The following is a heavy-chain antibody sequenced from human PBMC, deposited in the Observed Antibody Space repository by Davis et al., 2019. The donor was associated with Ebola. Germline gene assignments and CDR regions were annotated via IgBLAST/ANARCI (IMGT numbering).Heavy chain of an antibody. D-gene: IGHD2-2*02. V-gene: IGHV3-23*01. CDR2: ISITGDIT. CDR3: ATDQRYQLLYLFDH. Sequence: GESLKISCTVFGFSFRDSAMSWVRQAPGKGLEWVSSISITGDITYYAHSLKGRFTISRDNSKNTLYLQMNSLRAEDTAVYYCATDQRYQLLYLFDHWGQGTLVTVSS. CDR1: GFSFRDSA. J-gene: IGHJ4*02.